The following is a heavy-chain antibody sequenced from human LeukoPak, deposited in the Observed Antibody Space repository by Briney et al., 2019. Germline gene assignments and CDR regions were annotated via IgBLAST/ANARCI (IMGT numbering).Heavy chain of an antibody. CDR3: ASVSYYDFWSGYYFFDY. CDR2: IYYSGST. V-gene: IGHV4-59*01. CDR1: GGSISSYY. J-gene: IGHJ4*02. Sequence: SETLSLTCTVSGGSISSYYWSWIRQPPGKGLEWIAYIYYSGSTNYNPSLKSRVTISVDTSKNQFSLKLSSVTAADTAVYYCASVSYYDFWSGYYFFDYWGQGTLVTVSS. D-gene: IGHD3-3*01.